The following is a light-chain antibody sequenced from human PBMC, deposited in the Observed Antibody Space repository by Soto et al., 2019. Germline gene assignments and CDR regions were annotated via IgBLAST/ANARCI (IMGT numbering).Light chain of an antibody. J-gene: IGKJ5*01. CDR1: QFLSSY. CDR2: DTS. Sequence: ELVLTQSPAPPSLSPGERATLSCRASQFLSSYLAWYQQKPGQPPRLLIYDTSNRAAGVPARFSGSRSGTDFTLTISSLEPEDFAVYFCHQRNKFGQGTRLEIK. V-gene: IGKV3-11*01. CDR3: HQRNK.